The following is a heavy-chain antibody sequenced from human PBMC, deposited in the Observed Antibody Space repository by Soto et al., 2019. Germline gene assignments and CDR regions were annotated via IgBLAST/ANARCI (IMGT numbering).Heavy chain of an antibody. CDR3: TRGGLEPFDF. D-gene: IGHD1-1*01. Sequence: EVQLVESGGGLVQPGGSLRLSCAASGFTFGKYWMHWVRQAPGKGLVWVSRINDYMTTINYADSVRGRFTISRDNTRNTLFLQMNRLTVEDTAVYYCTRGGLEPFDFWGPGVLVTVSS. CDR2: INDYMTTI. J-gene: IGHJ4*01. CDR1: GFTFGKYW. V-gene: IGHV3-74*01.